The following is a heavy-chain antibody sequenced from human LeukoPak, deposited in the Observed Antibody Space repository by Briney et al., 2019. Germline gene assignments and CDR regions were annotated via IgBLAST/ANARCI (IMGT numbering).Heavy chain of an antibody. J-gene: IGHJ4*02. D-gene: IGHD6-13*01. CDR2: ISSSGNYI. Sequence: GGSLRLSCAASGFTFSSYAMSWVRQAPGKGLEWVSSISSSGNYIYYADSVKGRFTISRDNAKSSLYLQMNSLRAEDTAVYYCANLEGGYSSSWSHYWGQGTLVTVSS. CDR3: ANLEGGYSSSWSHY. V-gene: IGHV3-21*01. CDR1: GFTFSSYA.